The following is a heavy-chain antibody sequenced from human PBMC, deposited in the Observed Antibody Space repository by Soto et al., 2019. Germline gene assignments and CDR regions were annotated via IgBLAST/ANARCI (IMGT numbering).Heavy chain of an antibody. CDR2: IYYSGST. V-gene: IGHV4-59*01. CDR1: GGSISSYY. J-gene: IGHJ6*02. CDR3: ARYEHYYESSGYYYYYYGMDV. D-gene: IGHD3-22*01. Sequence: SETLSLTCTVSGGSISSYYWSWIRQPPGKGLGWVGYIYYSGSTTYNTSLKSRVPISVDTSKIQFSLKLSSVTAPDTAVYYCARYEHYYESSGYYYYYYGMDVWGQGTTVTVSS.